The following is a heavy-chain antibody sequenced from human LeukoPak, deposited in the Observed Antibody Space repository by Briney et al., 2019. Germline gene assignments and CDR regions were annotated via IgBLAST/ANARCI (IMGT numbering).Heavy chain of an antibody. Sequence: GASVKVSCKASGYTFTGYYMHWVRQAPGQGLEWMGWINPNSGGTNYAQKFQGRVTMTRDTSISTAYMELSRLRSDDTAVYYCARNTYSSGWSPDYYDAFDIWGQGTMVTVSP. J-gene: IGHJ3*02. CDR2: INPNSGGT. CDR1: GYTFTGYY. D-gene: IGHD6-19*01. CDR3: ARNTYSSGWSPDYYDAFDI. V-gene: IGHV1-2*02.